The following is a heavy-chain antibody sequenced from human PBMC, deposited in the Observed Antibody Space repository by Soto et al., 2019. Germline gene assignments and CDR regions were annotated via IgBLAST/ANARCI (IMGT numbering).Heavy chain of an antibody. CDR2: IYYSGST. D-gene: IGHD3-16*01. CDR1: GGSISSGGYY. Sequence: QVQLQESGPGLVKPSQTLSLTCTVSGGSISSGGYYWSWIRQHPGKGLEWIGYIYYSGSTYYNPSLKXRXTXSXYTSKNQFSLKLSSVTAADTAVYYCARVGGIYWFDPWGQGTLVTVSS. J-gene: IGHJ5*02. V-gene: IGHV4-31*03. CDR3: ARVGGIYWFDP.